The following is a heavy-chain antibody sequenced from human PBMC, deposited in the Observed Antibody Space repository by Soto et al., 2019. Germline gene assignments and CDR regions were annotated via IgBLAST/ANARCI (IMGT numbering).Heavy chain of an antibody. V-gene: IGHV2-5*02. J-gene: IGHJ3*02. CDR3: AHSEGDDYVWGSYKDAFDI. D-gene: IGHD3-16*01. Sequence: QITLKESGPTLVKPTQTLTLTCTFSGFSLNTTAVGVGWIRQPPVKALEWLALIYWDNDKRYNPSLKTRLTITKDTSKNQVVLKMTNIDTVDTATYFCAHSEGDDYVWGSYKDAFDIWGQGTMVTVSS. CDR1: GFSLNTTAVG. CDR2: IYWDNDK.